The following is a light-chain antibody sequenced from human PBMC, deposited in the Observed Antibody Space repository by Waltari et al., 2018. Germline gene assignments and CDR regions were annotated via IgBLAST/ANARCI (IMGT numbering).Light chain of an antibody. CDR2: WAS. CDR3: QQYYSTPIT. J-gene: IGKJ5*01. CDR1: QSVLYSSNNKNY. V-gene: IGKV4-1*01. Sequence: IVMTQSPDSLAVSLGERATIHCKSRQSVLYSSNNKNYLAWYQQKPGQPPKLLIYWASTRESGVPDRFSGSGSGTDFTLTISSLQAEDVAVYYCQQYYSTPITFGQGTRLEIK.